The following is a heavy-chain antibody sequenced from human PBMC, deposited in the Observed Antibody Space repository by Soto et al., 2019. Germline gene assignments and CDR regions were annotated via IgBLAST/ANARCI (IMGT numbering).Heavy chain of an antibody. V-gene: IGHV3-66*01. J-gene: IGHJ4*02. CDR1: GFTVSTYY. CDR2: IYSGGST. Sequence: GESLKISCAASGFTVSTYYMSWVRQAPGKGLEWVSVIYSGGSTYYAGSVKGRFTISRDNSKNTLYLQMNSLRAEDTAVYYCARDLGVSGIYFDYWGQGTLVTVSS. CDR3: ARDLGVSGIYFDY. D-gene: IGHD1-26*01.